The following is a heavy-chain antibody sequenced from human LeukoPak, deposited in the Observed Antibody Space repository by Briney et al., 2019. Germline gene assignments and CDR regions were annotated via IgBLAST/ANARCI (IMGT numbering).Heavy chain of an antibody. V-gene: IGHV4-34*01. CDR2: INHSGST. Sequence: SETLSLTCAVYGGSFSGYYWSWIRQPPGKGLEWIGEINHSGSTNYNPSLKSRVTISVDTSKNQFSLKLNSVTAADTAVYYCARVRITGTPEFNWFDPWGQGTLVTVSS. D-gene: IGHD1-20*01. CDR1: GGSFSGYY. CDR3: ARVRITGTPEFNWFDP. J-gene: IGHJ5*02.